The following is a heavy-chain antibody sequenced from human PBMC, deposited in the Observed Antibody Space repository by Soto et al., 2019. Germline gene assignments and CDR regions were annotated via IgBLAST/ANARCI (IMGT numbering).Heavy chain of an antibody. Sequence: PGGSLRLSCAVSGFTFSSYAMNWVRQAPGKGLEWVSSLSGGGGSTFYADSVKGRFTISKDNAKNSLYLQLNSLRAGDTAVYYCARDSHAHFDYWGQGTLVNGSS. J-gene: IGHJ4*02. CDR2: LSGGGGST. CDR1: GFTFSSYA. V-gene: IGHV3-23*01. CDR3: ARDSHAHFDY.